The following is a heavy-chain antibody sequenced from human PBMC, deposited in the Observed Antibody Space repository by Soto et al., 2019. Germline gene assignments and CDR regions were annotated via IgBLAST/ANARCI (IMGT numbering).Heavy chain of an antibody. CDR1: GYSFAGYW. CDR2: IDPSDSQT. Sequence: GESLKISCXGSGYSFAGYWITWVRQKPGKGLEWMGRIDPSDSQTYYSPSFRGHVTISVTKSITTVFLQWSSLRASDTAMYYCARQIYDSDTGPNFQYYFDSWGQGTPVTVST. D-gene: IGHD3-22*01. J-gene: IGHJ4*02. V-gene: IGHV5-10-1*01. CDR3: ARQIYDSDTGPNFQYYFDS.